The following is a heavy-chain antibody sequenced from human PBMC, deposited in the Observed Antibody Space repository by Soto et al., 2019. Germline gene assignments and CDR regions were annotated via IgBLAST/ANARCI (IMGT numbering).Heavy chain of an antibody. Sequence: QVQLQESGPGLVKTSETLSLTCTVSCGSVSSGPYHWNWVRQPPGKGLEWIGHISYSGTANYNPSLRGRVTMATDTSMNQFSLRLTSVTAADTAVYYCMRSHGAYWGQGALVTVSP. V-gene: IGHV4-61*01. J-gene: IGHJ4*02. D-gene: IGHD2-8*01. CDR3: MRSHGAY. CDR1: CGSVSSGPYH. CDR2: ISYSGTA.